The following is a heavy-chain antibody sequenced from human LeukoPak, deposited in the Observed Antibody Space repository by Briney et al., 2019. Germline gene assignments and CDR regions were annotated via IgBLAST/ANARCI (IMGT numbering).Heavy chain of an antibody. Sequence: SETLSLTCTVSGGSISSGAYYWNWIRQHQGKGLEWIVYIYSSGSTYYNPSLKSRVTMSVDTSKNQFSLKLSSVTATDTAVYYCAREVIEDWFDPWGQGTLVTVSS. V-gene: IGHV4-31*03. CDR3: AREVIEDWFDP. D-gene: IGHD2/OR15-2a*01. CDR1: GGSISSGAYY. J-gene: IGHJ5*02. CDR2: IYSSGST.